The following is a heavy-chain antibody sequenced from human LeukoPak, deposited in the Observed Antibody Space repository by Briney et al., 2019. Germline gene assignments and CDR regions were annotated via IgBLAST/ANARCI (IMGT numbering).Heavy chain of an antibody. Sequence: SETLSLTCAVYGGSFSGYYWSWIRQPPGKGLEWIGEINHSGSTNYNPSLKSRVTISVDTSKNQFSLKLSSVTAADTAVYYCARGFSYYDSSGYYYVGSYFDYWGQGTLVTVSS. V-gene: IGHV4-34*01. D-gene: IGHD3-22*01. CDR3: ARGFSYYDSSGYYYVGSYFDY. J-gene: IGHJ4*02. CDR2: INHSGST. CDR1: GGSFSGYY.